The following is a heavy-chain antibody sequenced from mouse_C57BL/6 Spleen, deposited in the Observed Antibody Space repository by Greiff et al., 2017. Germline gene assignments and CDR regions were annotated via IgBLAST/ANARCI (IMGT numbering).Heavy chain of an antibody. CDR1: GYTFTDYN. Sequence: EVKLQQSGPELVKPGASVKIPCKASGYTFTDYNMDWVKQSHGKSLEWIGDINPNNGGTIYNQKFKGKATLTVDKSSSTAYMELRSLTSEDTAVYYCARGGTTVAFPVFDYWGQGTTLTVSS. V-gene: IGHV1-18*01. CDR3: ARGGTTVAFPVFDY. D-gene: IGHD1-1*01. CDR2: INPNNGGT. J-gene: IGHJ2*01.